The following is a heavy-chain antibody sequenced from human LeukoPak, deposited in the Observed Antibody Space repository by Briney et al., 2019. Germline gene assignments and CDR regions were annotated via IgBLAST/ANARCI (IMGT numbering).Heavy chain of an antibody. J-gene: IGHJ6*02. CDR3: ARDGGYCSSTSCQTNYYYYGMDV. V-gene: IGHV1-2*02. D-gene: IGHD2-2*01. CDR1: GYTFTGYY. Sequence: GASVKVSCKASGYTFTGYYMHWVRQAPGQGLEWMGWINPNSGGTNYAQKLQGRVTMTTDTSTSTAYMELRSLRSDDTAVYYCARDGGYCSSTSCQTNYYYYGMDVWGQGTTVTVSS. CDR2: INPNSGGT.